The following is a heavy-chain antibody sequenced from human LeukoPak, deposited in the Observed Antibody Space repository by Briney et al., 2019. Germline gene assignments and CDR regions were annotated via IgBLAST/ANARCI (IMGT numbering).Heavy chain of an antibody. Sequence: PGGSLRLSCAASGFTFSSYAMSWVRQAPGKGLEWVSAISGSGGSTYYADSVKGRFTISRDNSKNTLYLQMNSLRAEDTAVYYCAKGYCSSTGCYVFDYWGQGTLVTVSS. J-gene: IGHJ4*02. CDR3: AKGYCSSTGCYVFDY. CDR2: ISGSGGST. CDR1: GFTFSSYA. D-gene: IGHD2-2*01. V-gene: IGHV3-23*01.